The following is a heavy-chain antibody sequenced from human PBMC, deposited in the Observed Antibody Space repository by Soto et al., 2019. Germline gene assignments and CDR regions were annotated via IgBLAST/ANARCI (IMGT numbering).Heavy chain of an antibody. CDR1: GGSISSGGYY. D-gene: IGHD5-18*01. CDR2: IHYSGST. Sequence: QVQLQESGPGLVKPSQTLSLTCTVSGGSISSGGYYWSWIRQHPGKGLEWIGYIHYSGSTYYNPSLKSRVTISVDTSKNQFSLKLSSVTAADTAVYYCARSARTAMGRYSFDYWGQGTLVTVSS. J-gene: IGHJ4*02. CDR3: ARSARTAMGRYSFDY. V-gene: IGHV4-31*03.